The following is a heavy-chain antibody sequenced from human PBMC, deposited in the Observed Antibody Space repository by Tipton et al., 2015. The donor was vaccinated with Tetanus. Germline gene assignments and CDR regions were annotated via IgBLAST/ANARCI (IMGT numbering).Heavy chain of an antibody. D-gene: IGHD3-22*01. Sequence: SLRLSCAASGFTFANYAMSWVRQAPGKGLEWVSGIIGSGGSTYYADSVKGRFTISRDNSKNTLYLQMNSLRAEDTAVYYCAKGQPYDSSGYYGANDYWGQGTLVTVSS. J-gene: IGHJ4*02. CDR3: AKGQPYDSSGYYGANDY. V-gene: IGHV3-23*01. CDR1: GFTFANYA. CDR2: IIGSGGST.